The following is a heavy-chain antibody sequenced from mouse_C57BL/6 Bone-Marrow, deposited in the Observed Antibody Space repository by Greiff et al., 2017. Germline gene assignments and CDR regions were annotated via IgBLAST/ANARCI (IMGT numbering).Heavy chain of an antibody. Sequence: ELQLQESGAELVKPGASVKLSCTASGFNIKDYYIHWVKQRTEQGLEWIGRIDPEDGATKYAPKFQDKATITADTSSNTAYLQLSSLTSEDTAVYYCTRSLIYYGTNYWGQGTTLTVSS. V-gene: IGHV14-2*01. D-gene: IGHD1-1*01. CDR1: GFNIKDYY. J-gene: IGHJ2*01. CDR3: TRSLIYYGTNY. CDR2: IDPEDGAT.